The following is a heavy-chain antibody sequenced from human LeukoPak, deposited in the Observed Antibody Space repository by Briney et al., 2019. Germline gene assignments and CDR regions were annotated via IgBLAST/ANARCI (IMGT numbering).Heavy chain of an antibody. Sequence: GGSLRLSCAASGFTFSNYEMNWVRQAPGKGLEWVSYISSSGDIIYYAASVKGRFTISRDNAKNSLYLQMNSLRAEDTAVYYCARGWSDFWGQGTLVTVSS. V-gene: IGHV3-48*03. CDR2: ISSSGDII. J-gene: IGHJ4*02. CDR3: ARGWSDF. CDR1: GFTFSNYE.